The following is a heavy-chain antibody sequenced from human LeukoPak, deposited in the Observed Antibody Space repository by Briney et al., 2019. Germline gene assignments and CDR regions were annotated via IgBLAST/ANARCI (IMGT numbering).Heavy chain of an antibody. CDR2: IKTNTDGAPT. CDR1: GYSFTTYW. CDR3: TTGIDDGGGY. J-gene: IGHJ4*02. D-gene: IGHD1-1*01. V-gene: IGHV3-15*01. Sequence: KRGESLKISCKGSGYSFTTYWIGWVRQAPGKDLEWVGRIKTNTDGAPTDYAAPVEGRFVITRDDSKKTLYLQMNSLRVDDTALYFCTTGIDDGGGYWGQGTMVTVSS.